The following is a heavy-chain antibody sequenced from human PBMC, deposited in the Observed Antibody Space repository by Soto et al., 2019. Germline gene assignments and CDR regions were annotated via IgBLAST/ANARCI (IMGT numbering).Heavy chain of an antibody. J-gene: IGHJ3*01. D-gene: IGHD6-13*01. V-gene: IGHV1-69*02. CDR2: VAPIFDFS. Sequence: QVQLVQSGAEVKKPGSSVRVSCKASGGTFDSYSISWVRQAPGQGFEWVGKVAPIFDFSRYAPKFQGRVTITAANSPRTASRDVSRLKSEDPPVYYFTTGTWGGHQQLVRAAFDFWGQGTKVSVSS. CDR1: GGTFDSYS. CDR3: TTGTWGGHQQLVRAAFDF.